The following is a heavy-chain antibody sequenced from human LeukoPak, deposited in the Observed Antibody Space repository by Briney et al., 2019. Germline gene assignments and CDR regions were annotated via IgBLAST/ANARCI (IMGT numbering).Heavy chain of an antibody. D-gene: IGHD6-25*01. CDR2: MNPNSGIT. J-gene: IGHJ4*02. CDR3: ARAAAFDY. V-gene: IGHV1-8*03. CDR1: GGTFSSYA. Sequence: ASVKVSCKASGGTFSSYAINWVRQAPGQGLEWMGWMNPNSGITGYAQKFQGRVTITRNTSISTAYMELSSLRSEDTAVYYCARAAAFDYWGQGTLVTVSS.